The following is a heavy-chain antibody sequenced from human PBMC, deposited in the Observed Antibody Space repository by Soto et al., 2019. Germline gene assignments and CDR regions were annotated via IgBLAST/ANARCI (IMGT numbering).Heavy chain of an antibody. CDR1: GFTFSSYE. CDR2: ISSSGSTI. Sequence: GGSLRLSCAASGFTFSSYEMNWVRQAPGKGLEWVSYISSSGSTIYYADSVKGRFTTSRDNAKNSLYLQMNSLRAEDTAVYYCARRQMSFYYYYGMDVWGQGTTVTVSS. D-gene: IGHD1-26*01. CDR3: ARRQMSFYYYYGMDV. J-gene: IGHJ6*02. V-gene: IGHV3-48*03.